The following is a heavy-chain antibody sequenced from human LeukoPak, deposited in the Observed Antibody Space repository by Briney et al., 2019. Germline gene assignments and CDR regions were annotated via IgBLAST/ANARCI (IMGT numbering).Heavy chain of an antibody. CDR1: GYTFTGYY. D-gene: IGHD3-22*01. Sequence: GASVKVSCKASGYTFTGYYMHWVRQAPGLGLEWMGWINPNSGGTNYAQKFQGRVTMTRETSISTAYMELSRLRSDDTAVYYCARGVTMIVVEPDAFDIWGQGTMVTVSS. V-gene: IGHV1-2*02. J-gene: IGHJ3*02. CDR2: INPNSGGT. CDR3: ARGVTMIVVEPDAFDI.